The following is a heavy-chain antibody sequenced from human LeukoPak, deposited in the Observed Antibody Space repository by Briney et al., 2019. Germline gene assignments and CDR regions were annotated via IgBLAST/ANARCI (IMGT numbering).Heavy chain of an antibody. CDR2: IKQDGSEK. CDR1: GFTFTNYW. D-gene: IGHD3-3*01. J-gene: IGHJ6*03. Sequence: GGSLRLSCAASGFTFTNYWMSWVRQAPGKGLEWVANIKQDGSEKHYVDSVKGRFTISRDNAKNSVYLQMNRLRAEDTAVYYCARDHGFSYYYYYMDVWGKGTTVTVSS. CDR3: ARDHGFSYYYYYMDV. V-gene: IGHV3-7*01.